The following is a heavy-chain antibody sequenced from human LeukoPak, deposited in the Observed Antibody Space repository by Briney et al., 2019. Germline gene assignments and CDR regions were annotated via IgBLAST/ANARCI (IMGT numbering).Heavy chain of an antibody. J-gene: IGHJ4*02. CDR3: VRVESYIDILTGRFDVYHLDY. Sequence: GGSLRLSCAASGFNFRSYWMSWVRQAPGRGLDWVANIKFDGSEEIYVDSVKGRFTISRDNAEKSLYLQMNSLRVEDTAVYYCVRVESYIDILTGRFDVYHLDYWGQGALVTVSS. CDR2: IKFDGSEE. V-gene: IGHV3-7*04. CDR1: GFNFRSYW. D-gene: IGHD3-9*01.